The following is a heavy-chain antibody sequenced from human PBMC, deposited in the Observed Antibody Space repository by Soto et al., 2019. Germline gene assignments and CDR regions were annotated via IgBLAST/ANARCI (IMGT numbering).Heavy chain of an antibody. V-gene: IGHV4-34*01. CDR2: INHSGST. J-gene: IGHJ6*02. CDR3: ARDDHIVVVPTSLGAMDV. D-gene: IGHD2-2*01. Sequence: ASETLFPTFAVYGGSFSGYYWGWVRQPPRKGLEWIGEINHSGSTNYNPSLKSRVTISLDKSKNQFSLKLTSVTAADSAVYYCARDDHIVVVPTSLGAMDVWGQGTTVTVSS. CDR1: GGSFSGYY.